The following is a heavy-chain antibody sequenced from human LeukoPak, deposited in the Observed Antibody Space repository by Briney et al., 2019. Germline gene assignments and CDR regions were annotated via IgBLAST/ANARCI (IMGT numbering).Heavy chain of an antibody. D-gene: IGHD2-2*01. CDR3: ARLHPQHDAFDI. V-gene: IGHV3-7*01. Sequence: GGSLRLSCAASGFTLSSYWMSWVRQAPGKGLEWVANIKQDGSEKYYVDSVKGRFTISRDNAKNSLYLQMNSLRAEDTAVYCCARLHPQHDAFDIWGQGTMVTVSS. CDR1: GFTLSSYW. J-gene: IGHJ3*02. CDR2: IKQDGSEK.